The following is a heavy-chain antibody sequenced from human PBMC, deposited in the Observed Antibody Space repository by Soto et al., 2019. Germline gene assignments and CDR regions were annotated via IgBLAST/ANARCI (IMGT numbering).Heavy chain of an antibody. Sequence: GGSLRLSCAASGFTFSSYAMSWVRQAPGKGLEWVSAISGSGGSTYYADSVKGRFTISRDNSKNTLYLQMNSLRADDTAVYYCAKYLGYCSSTSCYAFDYWGQGPLVTVSS. D-gene: IGHD2-2*01. CDR1: GFTFSSYA. CDR3: AKYLGYCSSTSCYAFDY. V-gene: IGHV3-23*01. CDR2: ISGSGGST. J-gene: IGHJ4*02.